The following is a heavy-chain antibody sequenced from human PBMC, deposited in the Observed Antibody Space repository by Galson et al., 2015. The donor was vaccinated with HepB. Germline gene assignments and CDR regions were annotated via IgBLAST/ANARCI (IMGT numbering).Heavy chain of an antibody. CDR1: GFTFSSYA. CDR3: AKDIQHSGNYPDGFDI. J-gene: IGHJ3*02. V-gene: IGHV3-23*01. D-gene: IGHD3-16*02. Sequence: SLRLSCAASGFTFSSYAMSWVRQAPGKGLEWVSAISGSGGSTYYADSVKGRFTISRDNSKNTLYLQMNSLRAEDTAVYYCAKDIQHSGNYPDGFDIWGQGTMVTVSS. CDR2: ISGSGGST.